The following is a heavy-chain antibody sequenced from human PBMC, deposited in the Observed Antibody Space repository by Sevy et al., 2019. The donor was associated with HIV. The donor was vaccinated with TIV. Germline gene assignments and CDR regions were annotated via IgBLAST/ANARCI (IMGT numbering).Heavy chain of an antibody. CDR2: INHSGST. D-gene: IGHD3-16*01. J-gene: IGHJ4*02. CDR1: GGSFSGYY. CDR3: ARGNGGY. Sequence: SETLSLTCAVYGGSFSGYYWSWIRQPPGKGLEWIGEINHSGSTNYNPSLKSRVTISVDTSKNQFSLKLTSVTAADTAVYYCARGNGGYWGQGTLVTVSS. V-gene: IGHV4-34*01.